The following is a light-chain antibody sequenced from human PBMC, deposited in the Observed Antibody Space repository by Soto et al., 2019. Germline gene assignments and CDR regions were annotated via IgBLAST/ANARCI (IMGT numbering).Light chain of an antibody. CDR3: KSYAGSNTYV. CDR1: KNDIGVYDF. J-gene: IGLJ1*01. CDR2: EVV. V-gene: IGLV2-8*01. Sequence: QSVLAQPPSAPGSPGQSVTISCTGTKNDIGVYDFVSWYQHHPGKAPRLIIYEVVQRPSGVPDRFSGSKSGNTASLTVSGLQAADAADYFCKSYAGSNTYVSGSGTKVTVL.